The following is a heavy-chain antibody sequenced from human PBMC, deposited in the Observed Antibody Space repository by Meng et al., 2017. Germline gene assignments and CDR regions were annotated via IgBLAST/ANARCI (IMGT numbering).Heavy chain of an antibody. V-gene: IGHV4-39*07. J-gene: IGHJ6*02. CDR3: ARDRRRYSSSWFDYYYYGMDV. D-gene: IGHD6-13*01. CDR2: IYYSGST. Sequence: SETLSLTCTVSGGSISSSSYYWGWIRQPPGKGLEWIGSIYYSGSTYYNPSLRSRVTISVDMSKNQFSLKLNSVTAADTAVYYCARDRRRYSSSWFDYYYYGMDVWGQGTTVTVSS. CDR1: GGSISSSSYY.